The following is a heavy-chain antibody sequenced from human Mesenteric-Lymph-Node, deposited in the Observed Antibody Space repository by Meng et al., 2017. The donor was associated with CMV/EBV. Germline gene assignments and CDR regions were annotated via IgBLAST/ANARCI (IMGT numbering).Heavy chain of an antibody. CDR2: ISHSGDT. V-gene: IGHV4-59*01. Sequence: SETLSLTCTVSGGSISSYSWSWIRQTPGKGLEWFGSISHSGDTEYNPSLKSRLAISIDTSKNQVSLKLTSVTAADTTVYFCATSKGHCEYSSCDPAFDIWGHGTWVTVSS. CDR1: GGSISSYS. J-gene: IGHJ3*02. CDR3: ATSKGHCEYSSCDPAFDI. D-gene: IGHD2-2*01.